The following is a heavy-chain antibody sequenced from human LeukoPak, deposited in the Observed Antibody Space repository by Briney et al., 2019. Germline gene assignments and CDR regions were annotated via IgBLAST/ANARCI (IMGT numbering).Heavy chain of an antibody. CDR1: GGSFSGHY. D-gene: IGHD5-18*01. CDR3: ARGRNRIPLYYYCYYMDV. V-gene: IGHV4-34*01. Sequence: KSSETLSLTCGVYGGSFSGHYWSWIRQPPGKGLEWIGEINHSGSTNYNPSLKSRVTISVDTSKNQFSLKLSSVTAADTAVYYCARGRNRIPLYYYCYYMDVWGKGTTVTVSS. CDR2: INHSGST. J-gene: IGHJ6*03.